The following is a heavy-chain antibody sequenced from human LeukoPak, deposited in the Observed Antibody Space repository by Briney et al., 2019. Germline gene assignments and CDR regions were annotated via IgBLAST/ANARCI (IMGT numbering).Heavy chain of an antibody. V-gene: IGHV3-7*01. J-gene: IGHJ4*02. CDR2: IKEDGSVK. CDR1: GVTLSDWW. CDR3: ARRNNFDY. Sequence: GVSLRLSCAASGVTLSDWWMSWVRQAPGKGLEWVANIKEDGSVKSYVGSVKGRFTISRDNAKKSLYLQMSSLRAEDTAVYYCARRNNFDYWGQGTLVTVSS. D-gene: IGHD2/OR15-2a*01.